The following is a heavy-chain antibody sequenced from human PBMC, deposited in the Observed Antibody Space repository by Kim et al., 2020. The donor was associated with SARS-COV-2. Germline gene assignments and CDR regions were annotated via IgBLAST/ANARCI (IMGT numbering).Heavy chain of an antibody. Sequence: SETLSLICAVYGGSFSGYYWSWIRQPPGKGLEWIGEINHSGSTNYNPSLKSRVTISVDTSKNQFSLKLSSVTAADTAVYYCARGRWGSRFGSSGDYYYYG. D-gene: IGHD3-10*01. J-gene: IGHJ6*01. CDR2: INHSGST. V-gene: IGHV4-34*01. CDR1: GGSFSGYY. CDR3: ARGRWGSRFGSSGDYYYYG.